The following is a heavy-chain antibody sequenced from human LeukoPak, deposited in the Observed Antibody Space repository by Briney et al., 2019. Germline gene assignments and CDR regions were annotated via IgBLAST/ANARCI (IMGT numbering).Heavy chain of an antibody. CDR1: GFTFSSYG. V-gene: IGHV3-30*18. D-gene: IGHD6-13*01. CDR3: AKVEIAAAGPYYFDY. Sequence: GGSLRLSCAASGFTFSSYGMHWVRQAPGKGLEWVAVISYDGSNNYYADSVKGRFTISRDNSKNTLYLQMNSLRAEDTAVYYCAKVEIAAAGPYYFDYWGQGTLVTVSS. J-gene: IGHJ4*02. CDR2: ISYDGSNN.